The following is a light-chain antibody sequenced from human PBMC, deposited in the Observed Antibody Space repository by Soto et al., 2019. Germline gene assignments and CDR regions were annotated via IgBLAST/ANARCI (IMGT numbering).Light chain of an antibody. CDR3: QQHGSSPGT. CDR1: QSVSTY. CDR2: GAS. Sequence: EIVLTQSPGTLSLSPGEIATLSCRASQSVSTYLAWYQQKPGQAPRLLIYGASSRATGIPDRFSGSGSGTDFTLIISRLEPEDFAVYYCQQHGSSPGTFGQGTKVEIK. J-gene: IGKJ1*01. V-gene: IGKV3-20*01.